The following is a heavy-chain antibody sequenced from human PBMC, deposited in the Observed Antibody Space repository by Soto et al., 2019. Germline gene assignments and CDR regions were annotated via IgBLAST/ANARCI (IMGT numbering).Heavy chain of an antibody. Sequence: EVQLVESGGGLVKPGGSLRVSCAASGFTFSNSSMNWVRQAPGKGLEWVSTISRTSKYIYYADSVKGRFTISRDNAKKSLYLQMNSLRAEDTAVYYCARGLSSGWFDYWGQGTLVTVSA. J-gene: IGHJ5*01. CDR1: GFTFSNSS. D-gene: IGHD6-19*01. V-gene: IGHV3-21*01. CDR3: ARGLSSGWFDY. CDR2: ISRTSKYI.